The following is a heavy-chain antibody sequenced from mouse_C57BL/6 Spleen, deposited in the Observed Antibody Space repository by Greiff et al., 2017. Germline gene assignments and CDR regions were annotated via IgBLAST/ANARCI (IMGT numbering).Heavy chain of an antibody. Sequence: VQLQQSVAELVRPGASVKLSCTASGFTIKNSYMHWVKQRPEQGLEWIGRIDPANGNTKYAPTFQGKATITADTSSNTDYLQLSSLTSEDTAIYYCARNSNYVWCAYWGQGTLVTVSA. D-gene: IGHD2-5*01. J-gene: IGHJ3*01. CDR3: ARNSNYVWCAY. CDR1: GFTIKNSY. CDR2: IDPANGNT. V-gene: IGHV14-3*01.